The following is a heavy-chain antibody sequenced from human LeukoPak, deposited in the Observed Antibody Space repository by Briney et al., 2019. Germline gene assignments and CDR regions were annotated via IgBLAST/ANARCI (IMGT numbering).Heavy chain of an antibody. D-gene: IGHD6-13*01. CDR3: ARAAAIARYFHN. J-gene: IGHJ1*01. CDR2: IHYSGTT. CDR1: GGSISGYY. Sequence: SETLSLNCTVSGGSISGYYWSWIRQPPGRGLEWIGYIHYSGTTVSSPSLRSRVAMSLDTSKNQLSLKLTSVTTADTAVYYCARAAAIARYFHNWGQGTLVTVSS. V-gene: IGHV4-59*01.